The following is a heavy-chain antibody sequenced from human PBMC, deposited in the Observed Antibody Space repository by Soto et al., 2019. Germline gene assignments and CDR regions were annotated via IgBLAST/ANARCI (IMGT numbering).Heavy chain of an antibody. J-gene: IGHJ4*02. CDR1: GGSTSSYY. D-gene: IGHD3-22*01. CDR2: IYYSGST. V-gene: IGHV4-59*01. Sequence: SETLSLTCTVSGGSTSSYYWSWIRQPPGKGLEWIGYIYYSGSTNYNPSLKSRVTISLDTSKNQFSLKLSSVTAADTAVYYCARGKHTSGFYALDYWGQGTLVTVSS. CDR3: ARGKHTSGFYALDY.